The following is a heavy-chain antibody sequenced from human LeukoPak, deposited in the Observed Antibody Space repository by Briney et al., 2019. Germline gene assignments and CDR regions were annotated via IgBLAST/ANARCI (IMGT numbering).Heavy chain of an antibody. CDR3: AREDSAADDAFDI. CDR2: IKQDGREK. V-gene: IGHV3-7*03. CDR1: GFTFSSYW. D-gene: IGHD6-13*01. Sequence: PGGSLSLSCAASGFTFSSYWMSWVRQAPGKGLEWVASIKQDGREKYYVDSVKGRFTISRDNAKNSLYLQMNSLRAEDTAVYYCAREDSAADDAFDIWGQGTMVTVSS. J-gene: IGHJ3*02.